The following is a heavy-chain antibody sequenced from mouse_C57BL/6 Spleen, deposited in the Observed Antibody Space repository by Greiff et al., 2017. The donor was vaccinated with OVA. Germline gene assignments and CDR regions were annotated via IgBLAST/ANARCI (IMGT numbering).Heavy chain of an antibody. CDR3: ARSIGNYAMDY. J-gene: IGHJ4*01. CDR2: IDPSDSET. V-gene: IGHV1-52*01. CDR1: GYTFTSYW. Sequence: VQLQQPGAELVRPGSSVKLSCKASGYTFTSYWMHWVKQRPIQGLEWIGNIDPSDSETHYNQKFKDKATLTVDKSSSTAYMQLSSLTSEDSAVYYCARSIGNYAMDYWGQGTSVTVSS. D-gene: IGHD1-1*02.